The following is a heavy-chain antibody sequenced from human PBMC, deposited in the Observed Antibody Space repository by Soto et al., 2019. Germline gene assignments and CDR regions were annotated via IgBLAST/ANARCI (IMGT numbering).Heavy chain of an antibody. CDR1: GGTFSSYT. J-gene: IGHJ4*02. CDR3: ARDEGSSWYNY. CDR2: IIPILGIV. V-gene: IGHV1-69*08. Sequence: QVQLVQSGAEVKKPGSSVKVSCKASGGTFSSYTISWVRQAPAQGLDWMGRIIPILGIVNYAQKFQARVTITADKSTSTAYMELSSLRSEDTAVDYCARDEGSSWYNYWGQGTLVTFSS. D-gene: IGHD6-13*01.